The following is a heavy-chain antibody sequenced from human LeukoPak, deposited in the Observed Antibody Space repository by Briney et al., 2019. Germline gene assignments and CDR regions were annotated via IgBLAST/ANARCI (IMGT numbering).Heavy chain of an antibody. CDR1: GFIFSSYS. D-gene: IGHD4-11*01. Sequence: GGSLRLSCAVSGFIFSSYSMHWVRQAPGKGLEWVSAISGSGGSTYYADSVKGRFTISGDNSKNTLYLQMNSLRAEDTAFYYCAKDLQAANLYYFDYWGQGTLVTVSS. CDR2: ISGSGGST. V-gene: IGHV3-23*01. J-gene: IGHJ4*02. CDR3: AKDLQAANLYYFDY.